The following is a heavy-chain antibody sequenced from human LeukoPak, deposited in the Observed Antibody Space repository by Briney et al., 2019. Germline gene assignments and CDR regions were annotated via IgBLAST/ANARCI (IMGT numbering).Heavy chain of an antibody. J-gene: IGHJ6*02. D-gene: IGHD3-22*01. V-gene: IGHV3-9*01. CDR3: AKGNRDSSGFYYYYGMDV. Sequence: PGGSLRLSCAASGFTFDDYAMFWVRQAPGKGLEWVSGISWNSQNIGYAASVQGRFTISRDNAKNSLYLQMNSLRAEDTAFYYCAKGNRDSSGFYYYYGMDVWGQGTTVTVAS. CDR2: ISWNSQNI. CDR1: GFTFDDYA.